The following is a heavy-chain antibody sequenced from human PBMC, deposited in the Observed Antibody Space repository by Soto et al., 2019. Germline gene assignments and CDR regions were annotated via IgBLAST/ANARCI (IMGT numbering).Heavy chain of an antibody. CDR2: IRSKANNYAT. CDR1: GFTFSGSA. J-gene: IGHJ6*02. Sequence: EVQLVESGGGLVQPGGSLKLSCAASGFTFSGSAVHWVRQASGKGLEWVGRIRSKANNYATAYAASVQGRFTIFRDDLKTTAYLQMNSLNTEDTAVYYCTNPQVYYGMDVWGQGTTVNVSS. V-gene: IGHV3-73*02. CDR3: TNPQVYYGMDV.